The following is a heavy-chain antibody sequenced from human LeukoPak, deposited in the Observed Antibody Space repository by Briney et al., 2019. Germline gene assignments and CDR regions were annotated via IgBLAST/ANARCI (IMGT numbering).Heavy chain of an antibody. Sequence: SETLSLTCTVSGGSISSSSYYWGWIRQPPGKGLEWIGYIYYSGSTNYNPSLKSRVTISVDTSKNQFSLKLSSVTAADTAVYYCARDRYCSSTSCYNWFDPWGQGTLVTVSS. CDR3: ARDRYCSSTSCYNWFDP. J-gene: IGHJ5*02. V-gene: IGHV4-61*05. D-gene: IGHD2-2*01. CDR2: IYYSGST. CDR1: GGSISSSSYY.